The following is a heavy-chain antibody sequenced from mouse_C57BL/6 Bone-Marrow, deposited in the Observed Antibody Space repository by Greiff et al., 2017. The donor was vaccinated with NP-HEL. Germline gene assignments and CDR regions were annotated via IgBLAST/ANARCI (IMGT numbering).Heavy chain of an antibody. J-gene: IGHJ2*01. V-gene: IGHV14-4*01. CDR1: GFNIKDDY. D-gene: IGHD2-4*01. Sequence: EVKLQQSGAELVRPGASVKLSCTASGFNIKDDYMHWVKQRPEQGLEWIGWIDPENGDTEYASKFQGKATITADTSSNTAYLQLSSLTSEDTAVYYCTTFDYGRVDYWGQGTTLTVSS. CDR3: TTFDYGRVDY. CDR2: IDPENGDT.